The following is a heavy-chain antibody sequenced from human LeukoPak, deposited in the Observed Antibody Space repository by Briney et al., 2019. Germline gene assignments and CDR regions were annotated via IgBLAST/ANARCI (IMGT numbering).Heavy chain of an antibody. J-gene: IGHJ6*02. CDR2: MNPNSGNT. D-gene: IGHD6-13*01. CDR1: GYTFTSYD. Sequence: ASVKVSCEASGYTFTSYDINWVRQATGQGLEWMGWMNPNSGNTGYAQKFQGRVTMTRSTSISTAYMELSSLRSEDTAVYYCASHRGSSSWYVDYYYYGMDVWGQGTTVTVSS. V-gene: IGHV1-8*01. CDR3: ASHRGSSSWYVDYYYYGMDV.